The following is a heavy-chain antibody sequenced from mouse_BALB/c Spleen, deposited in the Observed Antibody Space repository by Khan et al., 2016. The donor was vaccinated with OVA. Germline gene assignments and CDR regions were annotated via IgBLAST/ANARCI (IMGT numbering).Heavy chain of an antibody. D-gene: IGHD2-10*01. Sequence: VQLQESGPGLVAPSQSLSITCTVSGFSLTGYGVNWVRQPPGKGLVWLGMIWGDGSTDYNSALKSRLSISKDNSKSRVFLKMHSLQTDDTARYYCARAYYGNYREAMDYWGQGTSVTVSS. CDR3: ARAYYGNYREAMDY. J-gene: IGHJ4*01. CDR1: GFSLTGYG. CDR2: IWGDGST. V-gene: IGHV2-6-7*01.